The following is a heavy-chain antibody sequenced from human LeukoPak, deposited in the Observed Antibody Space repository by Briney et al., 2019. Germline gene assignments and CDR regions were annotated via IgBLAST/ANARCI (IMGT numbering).Heavy chain of an antibody. Sequence: PGGSLRLSCAAPGFTFRRHWMHWVRQAPGKGLVWVSRINDDGSATYYADSVKGRFSISRDNPKNTLYLHMHSLRADDTAVYYCAREEEMATNTDYWGQGTLVTVSS. CDR2: INDDGSAT. CDR1: GFTFRRHW. J-gene: IGHJ4*02. CDR3: AREEEMATNTDY. D-gene: IGHD5-24*01. V-gene: IGHV3-74*01.